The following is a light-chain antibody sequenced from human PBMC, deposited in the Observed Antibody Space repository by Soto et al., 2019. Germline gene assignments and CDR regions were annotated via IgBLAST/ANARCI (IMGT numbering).Light chain of an antibody. CDR2: GNN. V-gene: IGLV1-40*01. CDR3: QSYDSSLSGYV. Sequence: QSALTQPPSVSGAPGQTVIISCSGSSSNLGAPYDVNWFRQLPGTVPRLLIYGNNNRPSGVPDRFSGSKSGTSASLAITGLQAEDEADYYCQSYDSSLSGYVFGTWTKVTVL. J-gene: IGLJ1*01. CDR1: SSNLGAPYD.